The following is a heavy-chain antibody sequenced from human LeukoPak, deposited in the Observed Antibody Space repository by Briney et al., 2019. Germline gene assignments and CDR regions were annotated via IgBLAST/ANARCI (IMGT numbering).Heavy chain of an antibody. CDR1: GFTFSSYA. Sequence: GGSLRLSCAASGFTFSSYAMSWVRQAPGKGLEWVSPVSGGGGSTYYADSVKGRFTVSRDNSKNTLNLQMNSLRAEDTDVYYCAKERYYNDYGNWFDPWGQGTLVTVSS. V-gene: IGHV3-23*01. CDR2: VSGGGGST. D-gene: IGHD4-17*01. J-gene: IGHJ5*02. CDR3: AKERYYNDYGNWFDP.